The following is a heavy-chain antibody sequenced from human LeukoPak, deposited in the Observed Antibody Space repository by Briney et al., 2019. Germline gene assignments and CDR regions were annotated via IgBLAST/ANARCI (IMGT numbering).Heavy chain of an antibody. CDR1: GGSFSGYY. CDR3: ARVRRDIVVVPAAILFDP. V-gene: IGHV4-34*01. Sequence: SETLSLTCAVYGGSFSGYYWSWIRQPPGKGLEWIGEINHSGSTNYNPSLKSRVTISVDTSENQFSLKLSSVTAADTAVYYCARVRRDIVVVPAAILFDPWGQGTLVTVSS. D-gene: IGHD2-2*02. CDR2: INHSGST. J-gene: IGHJ5*02.